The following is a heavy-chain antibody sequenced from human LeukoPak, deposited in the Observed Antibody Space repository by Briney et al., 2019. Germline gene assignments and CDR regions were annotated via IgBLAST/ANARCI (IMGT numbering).Heavy chain of an antibody. CDR3: ARDSTAYCSSTSCPPYFDY. Sequence: PGGSLRLSCAASGFTFSSYWMSWVRQAPGKGPEWVANIKKDGSEQYYVDSVRGRFTISRDNAKNSLYLQMNSLRAEDTAVYYCARDSTAYCSSTSCPPYFDYWGQGTLVTVSS. V-gene: IGHV3-7*03. CDR2: IKKDGSEQ. D-gene: IGHD2-2*01. CDR1: GFTFSSYW. J-gene: IGHJ4*02.